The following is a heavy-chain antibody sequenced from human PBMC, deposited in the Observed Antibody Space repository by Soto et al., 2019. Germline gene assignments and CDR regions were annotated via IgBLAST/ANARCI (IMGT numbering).Heavy chain of an antibody. V-gene: IGHV3-23*01. Sequence: GGSLRLSCAASGFTFSSYAMSWVRQAPGKGLEWVSAISGSGGSTYYADSVKGRFTISRDNSKNTMYLQMNSLRAEDTAVYYCAKDPRSGIRPRSPARDSSGDDAFDIWGQGTMVTVSS. J-gene: IGHJ3*02. CDR3: AKDPRSGIRPRSPARDSSGDDAFDI. CDR1: GFTFSSYA. D-gene: IGHD3-22*01. CDR2: ISGSGGST.